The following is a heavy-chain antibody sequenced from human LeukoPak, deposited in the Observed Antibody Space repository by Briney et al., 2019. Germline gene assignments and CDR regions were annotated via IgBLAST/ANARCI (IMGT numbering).Heavy chain of an antibody. D-gene: IGHD2-15*01. J-gene: IGHJ4*02. CDR2: ISSSSSYI. V-gene: IGHV3-21*01. Sequence: PGGSLRLSCAASGFTFSSYSMNWGCQAPGKGLEWVSCISSSSSYIYYAHLLKGRFTIYRDNAKKSLYLQMNSLRAEDTAIYYCARDSDVHCSGGSCTNFDSWGQGTLVTVSS. CDR3: ARDSDVHCSGGSCTNFDS. CDR1: GFTFSSYS.